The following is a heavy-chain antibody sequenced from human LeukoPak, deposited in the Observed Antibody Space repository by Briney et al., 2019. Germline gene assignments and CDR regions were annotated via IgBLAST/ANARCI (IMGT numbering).Heavy chain of an antibody. J-gene: IGHJ4*02. D-gene: IGHD6-19*01. CDR3: ARVLAVDLDY. CDR1: GVTVSSNY. V-gene: IGHV3-53*01. CDR2: IYSGGIT. Sequence: GRSLRLSCAASGVTVSSNYMSGVRQAPGKGLEWGSVIYSGGITYYADSLKGRFTISRYNSKNTLYLQSNSLRATDTRVYISARVLAVDLDYWGQGTLVTVSS.